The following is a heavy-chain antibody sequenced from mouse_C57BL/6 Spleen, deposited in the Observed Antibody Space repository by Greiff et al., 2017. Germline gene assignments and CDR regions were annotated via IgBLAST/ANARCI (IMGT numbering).Heavy chain of an antibody. D-gene: IGHD2-3*01. V-gene: IGHV5-9*04. J-gene: IGHJ2*01. CDR3: ARQRYDGYYDFDY. CDR1: GFTFSSYT. CDR2: ISGGGGNT. Sequence: EVQRVESGGGLVKPGGSLKLSCAASGFTFSSYTMSWVRQTPEKRLEWVATISGGGGNTYYPDSVKGRCTISRDNAKNTLYLQMSSLRSEDTAVYYCARQRYDGYYDFDYWGQGTTLTVSS.